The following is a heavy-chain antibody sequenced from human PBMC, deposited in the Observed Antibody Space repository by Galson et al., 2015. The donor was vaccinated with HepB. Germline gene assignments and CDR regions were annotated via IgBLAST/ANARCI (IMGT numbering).Heavy chain of an antibody. CDR2: ISYDGSNK. Sequence: SLRLSCAASGFTFSSYGMHWVRQAPGKGLEWVAVISYDGSNKYYADSVKGRFTISRDNSKNTLYLQMNSLRAEDTAVYYCAKDLGDYDILTGYQYLDNFDYWGQGTLVTVSS. CDR3: AKDLGDYDILTGYQYLDNFDY. V-gene: IGHV3-30*18. CDR1: GFTFSSYG. J-gene: IGHJ4*02. D-gene: IGHD3-9*01.